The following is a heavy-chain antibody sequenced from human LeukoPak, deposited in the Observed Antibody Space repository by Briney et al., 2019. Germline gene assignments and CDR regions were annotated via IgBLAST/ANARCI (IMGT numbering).Heavy chain of an antibody. V-gene: IGHV1-69*05. CDR3: ARVGDCSSTSCYQVDDY. CDR1: GGTFISHA. D-gene: IGHD2-2*03. J-gene: IGHJ4*02. Sequence: GASVKVSCKASGGTFISHAISWVRQAPGQGLEWMGGIIPIFGTANYAQKFQGGVTITTDESTSTAYMELSSLRSEDTAVYYCARVGDCSSTSCYQVDDYWGQGTLVTVSS. CDR2: IIPIFGTA.